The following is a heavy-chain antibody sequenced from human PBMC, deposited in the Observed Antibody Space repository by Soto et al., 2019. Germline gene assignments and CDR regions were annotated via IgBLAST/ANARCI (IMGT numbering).Heavy chain of an antibody. D-gene: IGHD2-21*02. CDR3: ARETAYGQIDY. V-gene: IGHV3-13*01. Sequence: LRLSCAASGFTFSSYDMHWVRQATGKGLEWVSAIGTAGDTYYPGSVKGRFTISRENAKNSLYLQMNSLRAGDTAVYYCARETAYGQIDYWGQGTLVTVSS. CDR2: IGTAGDT. CDR1: GFTFSSYD. J-gene: IGHJ4*02.